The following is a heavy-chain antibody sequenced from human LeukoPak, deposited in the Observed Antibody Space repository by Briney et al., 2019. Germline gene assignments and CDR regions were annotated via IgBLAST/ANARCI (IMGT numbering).Heavy chain of an antibody. D-gene: IGHD6-19*01. V-gene: IGHV3-7*01. Sequence: PGGSLRLSCAASEFSFSNHYMRWIRQAPGKGLEWVANINEDGSNKWHLGSVKGRFTVSRDNAGNALYLQMNSLRVEDTAVYYCTRVIVAVPGYFDYFDFWGQGALVTVSS. CDR1: EFSFSNHY. J-gene: IGHJ4*02. CDR3: TRVIVAVPGYFDYFDF. CDR2: INEDGSNK.